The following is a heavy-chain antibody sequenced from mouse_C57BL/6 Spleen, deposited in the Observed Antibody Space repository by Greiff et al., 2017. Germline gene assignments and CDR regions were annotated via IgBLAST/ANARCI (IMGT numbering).Heavy chain of an antibody. Sequence: QVQLKESGAELVRPGASVTLSCKASGYTFTDYEMHWVKQTPVHGLEWIGAIDPETGGTAYNQKFKGKAILTADKSSSTAYMELRSLTSEDSAVYYCTRDVNYHAWFAYWGQGTLVTVSA. CDR1: GYTFTDYE. J-gene: IGHJ3*01. CDR3: TRDVNYHAWFAY. CDR2: IDPETGGT. D-gene: IGHD2-1*01. V-gene: IGHV1-15*01.